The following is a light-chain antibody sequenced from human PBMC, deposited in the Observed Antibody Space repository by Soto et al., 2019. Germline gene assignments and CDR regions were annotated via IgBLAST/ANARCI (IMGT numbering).Light chain of an antibody. CDR3: SSYTTTNTYV. J-gene: IGLJ1*01. V-gene: IGLV2-14*01. CDR1: SSDVGGYNY. CDR2: EVS. Sequence: QSALTQPASVSLSPGPSITISCTGTSSDVGGYNYVSWYQQHPGKAPKLMIYEVSNRPSGVSNRFSGSKSGNTASLTISGLQAEDEADYYCSSYTTTNTYVFGTGTKVTVL.